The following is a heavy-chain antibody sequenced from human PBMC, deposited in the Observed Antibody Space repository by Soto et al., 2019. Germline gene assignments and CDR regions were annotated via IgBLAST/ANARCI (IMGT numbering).Heavy chain of an antibody. Sequence: ASVKVSCKASGYTFINYYIHWVRQAPGQGLEWMAIINPMGGSTNYAQEFQGRVTLTSDTSTSTVYMELSSLRSEDTALFYCARDLAAGDLWGQGTLVTVSS. D-gene: IGHD6-13*01. CDR1: GYTFINYY. V-gene: IGHV1-46*01. CDR2: INPMGGST. J-gene: IGHJ5*02. CDR3: ARDLAAGDL.